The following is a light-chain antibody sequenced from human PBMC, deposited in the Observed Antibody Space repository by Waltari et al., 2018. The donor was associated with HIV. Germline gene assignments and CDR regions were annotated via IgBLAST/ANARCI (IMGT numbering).Light chain of an antibody. CDR1: SSNVGSDDL. J-gene: IGLJ1*01. V-gene: IGLV2-23*02. CDR3: CSCPRSGIRYV. Sequence: QSALTQPASVSGSPGQSITISCTGTSSNVGSDDLVSWYQQHPGEAPKLIIYEVTKRPSGVDNRFSGSKSGNTASRTISGLQAEDEADYYCCSCPRSGIRYVFGTGTKVTVL. CDR2: EVT.